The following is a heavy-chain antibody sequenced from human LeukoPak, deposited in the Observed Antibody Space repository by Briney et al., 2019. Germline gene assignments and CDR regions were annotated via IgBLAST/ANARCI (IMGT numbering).Heavy chain of an antibody. D-gene: IGHD3-10*01. CDR2: YYYGGST. J-gene: IGHJ4*02. CDR3: ASRYGSGSYGFDF. CDR1: GASISNYY. Sequence: SETLSLTCTVSGASISNYYWTWIRQPPGKGLEWIGYYYYGGSTEYNPSLKGRVTISVDTFKNQFSLKLSSVTAADTAVYYCASRYGSGSYGFDFWGQGTLVTVSS. V-gene: IGHV4-59*01.